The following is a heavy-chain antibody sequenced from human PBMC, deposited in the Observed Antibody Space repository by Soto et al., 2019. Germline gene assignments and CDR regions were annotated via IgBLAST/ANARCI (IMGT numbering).Heavy chain of an antibody. Sequence: ASVKVSCKASGYTFTSYGISWVRQAPGQGLEWMGWISEYNGNTNYAEKLQGRVTMTTDTPTSTAYMELRSLRADDTAVYYCARVAGCSGRHCHPRYWGQGTPVTVSS. CDR1: GYTFTSYG. V-gene: IGHV1-18*01. CDR2: ISEYNGNT. CDR3: ARVAGCSGRHCHPRY. J-gene: IGHJ1*01. D-gene: IGHD2-15*01.